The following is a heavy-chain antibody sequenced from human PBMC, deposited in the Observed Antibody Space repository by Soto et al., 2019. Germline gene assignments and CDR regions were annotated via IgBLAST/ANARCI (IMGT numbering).Heavy chain of an antibody. CDR1: GFTFSSYA. V-gene: IGHV3-23*01. CDR2: ISGSGGST. Sequence: GGSLRLSCAASGFTFSSYAMSWVRQAPGKGLEWVSAISGSGGSTYYADSGKGRFTISRDNSKNTLYLQMNSLRAEDTAVYYCAKYSDSSGYPRADYYGMDVWGQGTTVTVSS. D-gene: IGHD3-22*01. CDR3: AKYSDSSGYPRADYYGMDV. J-gene: IGHJ6*02.